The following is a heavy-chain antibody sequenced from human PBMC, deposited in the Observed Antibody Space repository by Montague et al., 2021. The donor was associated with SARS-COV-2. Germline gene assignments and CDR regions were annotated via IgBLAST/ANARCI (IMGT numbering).Heavy chain of an antibody. CDR2: FSCMNSN. CDR3: ARQMGHVLVSVTGANWFDP. J-gene: IGHJ5*02. V-gene: IGHV4-39*01. Sequence: SETLSLTCSVSGACMSSSTDPCAWIRQLHARDLGRSCAFSCMNSNNYNPSLRSRVTISVDSSKNQFSLKLNSVTAADTAIYYCARQMGHVLVSVTGANWFDPWGQGTLVTVSS. CDR1: GACMSSSTDP. D-gene: IGHD5/OR15-5a*01.